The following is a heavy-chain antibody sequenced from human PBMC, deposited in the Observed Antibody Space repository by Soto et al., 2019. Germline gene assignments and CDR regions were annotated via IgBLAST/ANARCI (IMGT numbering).Heavy chain of an antibody. J-gene: IGHJ6*02. CDR1: GFTFSSYS. CDR3: ARVRSGSYYYGMDV. D-gene: IGHD1-26*01. CDR2: ISSSSSTI. Sequence: GGALRLPYAASGFTFSSYSMNRVRQTPGKGLEWGSYISSSSSTIYYADSVKGRFTISIDKAKNSLYLQMNSLRDEDTAGYYCARVRSGSYYYGMDVWGQGTTVTVSS. V-gene: IGHV3-48*02.